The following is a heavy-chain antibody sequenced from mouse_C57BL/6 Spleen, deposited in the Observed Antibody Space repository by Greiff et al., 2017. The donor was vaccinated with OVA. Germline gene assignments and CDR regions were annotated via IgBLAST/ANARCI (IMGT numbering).Heavy chain of an antibody. CDR3: AHGYPTL. D-gene: IGHD2-2*01. V-gene: IGHV1-7*01. J-gene: IGHJ2*01. CDR2: INPSSGYT. Sequence: QVQLKESGAELAKPGASVKLSCKASGYTFTSYWMHWVKQRPGQGLEWIGYINPSSGYTKYNQKFKAKATLTADKSSSTAYMRLSSLTYEDSAVYYCAHGYPTLWGQGTTLTVSS. CDR1: GYTFTSYW.